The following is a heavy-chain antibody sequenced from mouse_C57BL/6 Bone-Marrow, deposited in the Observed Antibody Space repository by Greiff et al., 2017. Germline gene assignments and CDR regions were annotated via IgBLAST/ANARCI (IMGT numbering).Heavy chain of an antibody. CDR1: GYSITSDY. CDR3: ARYSYYYAMDY. Sequence: EVQLQQSGPGLAKPSQTLSLTCSVTGYSITSDYWNWIRTFPGNKLEYMGYISYSGSTYYNPSLKSRISITRDTSKNQYYLQLNSVTTEDTATYYCARYSYYYAMDYWGQGTSVTVSS. J-gene: IGHJ4*01. V-gene: IGHV3-8*01. D-gene: IGHD1-1*01. CDR2: ISYSGST.